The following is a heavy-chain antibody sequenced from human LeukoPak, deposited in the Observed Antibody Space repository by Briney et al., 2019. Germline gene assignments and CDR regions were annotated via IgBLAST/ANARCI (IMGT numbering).Heavy chain of an antibody. CDR1: GFTFSSYA. J-gene: IGHJ2*01. D-gene: IGHD5-18*01. Sequence: GGSLRLSCAASGFTFSSYAMHWVRQAPGKGLEWVAVISYDGSNKYYADSVKGRFTISRDNSKNTLYLQMNSLRAEDTAVYYCAKDTASSWWYFDLWGRGTLVTVSS. CDR2: ISYDGSNK. V-gene: IGHV3-30*04. CDR3: AKDTASSWWYFDL.